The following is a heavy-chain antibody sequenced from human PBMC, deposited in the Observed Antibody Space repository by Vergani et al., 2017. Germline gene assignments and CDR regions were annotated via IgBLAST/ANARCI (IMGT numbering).Heavy chain of an antibody. Sequence: EVQLLESGGGLVQPEGSLRLSCAASGFTFSRYAMSWVRQAPGKALVWVAAISGSGVSTFYAGPVKGRFPIPRHNPKNTLYLRMNSLRAEDTAVYYCAKMGGELLWFGELSYYYYFDMVVWGKGTTVTVSS. CDR1: GFTFSRYA. V-gene: IGHV3-23*01. J-gene: IGHJ6*03. D-gene: IGHD3-10*01. CDR3: AKMGGELLWFGELSYYYYFDMVV. CDR2: ISGSGVST.